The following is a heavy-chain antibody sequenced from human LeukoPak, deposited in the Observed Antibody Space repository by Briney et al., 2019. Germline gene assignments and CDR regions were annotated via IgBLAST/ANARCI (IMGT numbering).Heavy chain of an antibody. CDR3: ARLCTPQTYPSPNVLRFLEWLDTTETKTEPYNWFDP. D-gene: IGHD3-3*01. V-gene: IGHV5-51*01. J-gene: IGHJ5*02. CDR1: GYNFTNYW. Sequence: GESLKISCKGSGYNFTNYWIGWVRQMPGKGLEWMGIIYPGDSDTRYSPSFQGQVTISADKSISTAYLQWSSLKASDTAMYYCARLCTPQTYPSPNVLRFLEWLDTTETKTEPYNWFDPWGQGTLVTVSS. CDR2: IYPGDSDT.